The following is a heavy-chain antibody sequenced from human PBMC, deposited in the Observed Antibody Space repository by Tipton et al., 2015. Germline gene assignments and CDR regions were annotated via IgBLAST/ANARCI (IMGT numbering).Heavy chain of an antibody. CDR2: ISGYDDTT. D-gene: IGHD3-9*01. J-gene: IGHJ6*02. CDR3: AKNRGNYDILTGHRKRYYYTMDV. Sequence: SLRLSCATSGFTFSNSPMNWVRQAPGKGLEWVSTISGYDDTTFYADSVKGRFTISREDSKNTLYLQMNSLRVEDTAVYYCAKNRGNYDILTGHRKRYYYTMDVWGQGTTVTVSS. V-gene: IGHV3-23*01. CDR1: GFTFSNSP.